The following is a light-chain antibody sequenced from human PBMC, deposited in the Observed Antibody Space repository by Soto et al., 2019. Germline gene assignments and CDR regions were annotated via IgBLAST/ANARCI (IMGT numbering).Light chain of an antibody. V-gene: IGKV3-15*01. J-gene: IGKJ1*01. CDR1: QSVGTN. CDR3: QEYDNWPPWT. CDR2: GAS. Sequence: EIVVTQSPATLSVSPGERATLSCRASQSVGTNLAWYQQRHGQAPRLLIYGASTRATGIPARFSGSGSGTGFTLTITSLQSEDFAVYYCQEYDNWPPWTFGQGTKVEI.